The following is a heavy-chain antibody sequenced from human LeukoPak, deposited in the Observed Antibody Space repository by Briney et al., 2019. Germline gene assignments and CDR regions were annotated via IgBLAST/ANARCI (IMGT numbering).Heavy chain of an antibody. V-gene: IGHV3-53*01. CDR2: IYSGGST. D-gene: IGHD3-22*01. CDR1: GFTVSSNY. J-gene: IGHJ4*02. Sequence: GGSLRLSCAASGFTVSSNYMSWVRQAPGKGLEWVSVIYSGGSTYYADSVKGRFTISRDNSKNTLYLQMNSLRAEDTAVYYCARIYDSRGGPADYWGQGTLVTVSS. CDR3: ARIYDSRGGPADY.